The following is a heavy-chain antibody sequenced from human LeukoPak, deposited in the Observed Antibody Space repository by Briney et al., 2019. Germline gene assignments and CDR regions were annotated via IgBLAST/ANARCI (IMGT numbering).Heavy chain of an antibody. D-gene: IGHD3-22*01. CDR1: GGSLSSGSYY. Sequence: SETLPLTCTVSGGSLSSGSYYWRWIRQPAGKGLGWIGRIYTSGSTNYTPYLKSRVTISVDSSKNQYSLKLRSVTAADTAVYYCARVGGIYYDSSGYFDAFDIWGQGTMVTVSS. J-gene: IGHJ3*02. V-gene: IGHV4-61*02. CDR2: IYTSGST. CDR3: ARVGGIYYDSSGYFDAFDI.